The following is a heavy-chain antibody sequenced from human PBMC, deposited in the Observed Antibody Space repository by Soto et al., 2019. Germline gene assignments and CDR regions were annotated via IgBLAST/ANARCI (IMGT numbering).Heavy chain of an antibody. CDR3: ARGLRYCSSTHCPNCFDP. J-gene: IGHJ5*02. CDR2: IYWDDDK. CDR1: GFSLSMSGVG. V-gene: IGHV2-5*02. D-gene: IGHD2-2*01. Sequence: QITLKESGPPLVKPTQTLTLTCTFSGFSLSMSGVGVGWIRQPPGKALEWLALIYWDDDKRYSPSLKSRLTITKDHSKNQVVLTMTNMDPVDTATYYCARGLRYCSSTHCPNCFDPWGQGTLVTVSS.